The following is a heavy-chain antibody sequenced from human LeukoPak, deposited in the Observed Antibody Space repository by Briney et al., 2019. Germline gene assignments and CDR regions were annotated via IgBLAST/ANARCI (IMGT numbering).Heavy chain of an antibody. J-gene: IGHJ5*02. D-gene: IGHD3-10*01. Sequence: GESLKISCKGSGYSFTSYWIGWVRQMPGKGLEWMGIIYPGDSDTRYSPSFQGQVTISADKSISTAYLQWSSLKASDTAMYYCARTAMVRGRANWFDPWGQGTLVTVSS. V-gene: IGHV5-51*01. CDR2: IYPGDSDT. CDR3: ARTAMVRGRANWFDP. CDR1: GYSFTSYW.